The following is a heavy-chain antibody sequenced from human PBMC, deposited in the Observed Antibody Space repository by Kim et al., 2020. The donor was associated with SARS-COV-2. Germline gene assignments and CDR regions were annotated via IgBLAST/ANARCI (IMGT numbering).Heavy chain of an antibody. D-gene: IGHD3-22*01. CDR3: ARDRITMIVVASGAFDY. CDR1: GVTFSSNN. J-gene: IGHJ4*02. Sequence: GGSLRLSCAASGVTFSSNNLNWVCQAPGKGLEWVAVISYDGSNKYYADSVKGRFTISRDNSKNTLYLQMNSLRAEDTAVYYCARDRITMIVVASGAFDYWGQGTLVTVSS. V-gene: IGHV3-30-3*01. CDR2: ISYDGSNK.